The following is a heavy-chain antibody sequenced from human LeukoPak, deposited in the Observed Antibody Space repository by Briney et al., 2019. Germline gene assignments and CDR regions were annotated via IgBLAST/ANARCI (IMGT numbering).Heavy chain of an antibody. CDR2: IYYSGST. Sequence: PSETLSLTCTVSGGSISSYYWSWIRRPPGKGLEWIGYIYYSGSTNYNPSLKSRVTISVDTSKNQFSLKLSSVTAADTAVYYCVRGYCSSTSCYRVGAFDIWGQGTMVTVSS. J-gene: IGHJ3*02. D-gene: IGHD2-2*02. CDR3: VRGYCSSTSCYRVGAFDI. CDR1: GGSISSYY. V-gene: IGHV4-59*12.